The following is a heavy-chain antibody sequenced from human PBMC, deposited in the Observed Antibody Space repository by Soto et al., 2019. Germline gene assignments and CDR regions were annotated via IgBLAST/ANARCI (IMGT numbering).Heavy chain of an antibody. J-gene: IGHJ6*02. V-gene: IGHV1-2*04. Sequence: APVKISCKASGYTFTGYFMHWLRQAPAQGLEWMGWIHPNSGDTNYPQKFQGWVTMTRDTSINTAYMEVSRLSSDDTAVYYCAREVAGGMDVWGQGTTVTVSS. CDR1: GYTFTGYF. CDR2: IHPNSGDT. D-gene: IGHD2-15*01. CDR3: AREVAGGMDV.